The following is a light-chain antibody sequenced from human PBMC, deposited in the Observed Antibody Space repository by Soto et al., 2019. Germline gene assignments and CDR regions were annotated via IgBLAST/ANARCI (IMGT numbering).Light chain of an antibody. CDR3: QQFATSPLT. V-gene: IGKV3-20*01. J-gene: IGKJ4*01. CDR1: QSVSNNY. Sequence: EIVLTQSPGTLSLSPGERATLSCRASQSVSNNYLAWYQQTPGQAPRLLIYGGSRRATGIQARFGGSGFGTDSTFTISRLEPEDFAGYYCQQFATSPLTSGGGTRWIS. CDR2: GGS.